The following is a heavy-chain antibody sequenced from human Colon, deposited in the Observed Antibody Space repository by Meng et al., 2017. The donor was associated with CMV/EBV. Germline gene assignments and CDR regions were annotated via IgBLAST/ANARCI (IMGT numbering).Heavy chain of an antibody. CDR2: TYWNGRTT. J-gene: IGHJ4*02. CDR3: ARSNHSGSYLTGLFDF. V-gene: IGHV3-20*03. CDR1: GFTFDEYG. Sequence: GFTFDEYGMTWVRQAPGKGLEWVGTTYWNGRTTGYADSVQGRFTISRDNAKNSLYLEMNFLRADDTAFYYCARSNHSGSYLTGLFDFWGQGILVTVSS. D-gene: IGHD1-26*01.